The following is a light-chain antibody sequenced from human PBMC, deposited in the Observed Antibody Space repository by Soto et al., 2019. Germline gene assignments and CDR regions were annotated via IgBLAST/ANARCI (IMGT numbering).Light chain of an antibody. V-gene: IGLV1-40*01. J-gene: IGLJ2*01. CDR2: DDN. Sequence: QSVLTQPPSVSGAPGQRVTISCTGSSSNIGAGYDVHWYQQLPGTAPKLLIYDDNNRPSGVPDRISGSKSGTSASLAITGLQAEDEADYYCATWDDSLSGVVFGGGTKLTVL. CDR1: SSNIGAGYD. CDR3: ATWDDSLSGVV.